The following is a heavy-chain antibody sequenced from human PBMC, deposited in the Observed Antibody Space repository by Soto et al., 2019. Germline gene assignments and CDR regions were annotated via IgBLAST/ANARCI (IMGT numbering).Heavy chain of an antibody. V-gene: IGHV4-34*01. CDR3: ATSITVFGLLIPPFDP. Sequence: PSETLSLTCAVYGGSFSGYYWSWIRQPPGKGLEWIGEINHSGSTNYNPSLKSRVTISVDTSKNELSLEMNSVTAADTAIYYCATSITVFGLLIPPFDPWGQGTQVT. CDR1: GGSFSGYY. J-gene: IGHJ5*02. CDR2: INHSGST. D-gene: IGHD3-3*01.